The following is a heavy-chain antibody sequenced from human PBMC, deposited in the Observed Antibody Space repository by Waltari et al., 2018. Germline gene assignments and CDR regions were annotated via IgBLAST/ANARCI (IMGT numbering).Heavy chain of an antibody. J-gene: IGHJ6*03. CDR3: ARDSSRDYYYMDV. CDR2: SNPNSGGT. CDR1: GYTFTGYY. Sequence: QVQLVQSGAEVKKPGASVKVSCKASGYTFTGYYMHWVRQAPGQGLEWIGWSNPNSGGTNYAQKFQGKVTMTRDTSNSTAYMELSRLRSDDTAVYYCARDSSRDYYYMDVWGKGTTVTVSS. V-gene: IGHV1-2*02. D-gene: IGHD6-13*01.